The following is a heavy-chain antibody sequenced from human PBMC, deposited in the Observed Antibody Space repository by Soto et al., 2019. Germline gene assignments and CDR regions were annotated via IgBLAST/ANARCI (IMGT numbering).Heavy chain of an antibody. Sequence: PSETLSLTCTVSGGSITGGSISSTTYYWGWMRQPPGKGLEWIGSIYYGGSTYYNPSLKSRVTISIDRSKNQFSLKLSSVTAADTAVYYCARVPDYWGQGTLVTVSS. CDR2: IYYGGST. CDR3: ARVPDY. J-gene: IGHJ4*02. CDR1: GGSITGGSISSTTYY. V-gene: IGHV4-39*07. D-gene: IGHD2-2*01.